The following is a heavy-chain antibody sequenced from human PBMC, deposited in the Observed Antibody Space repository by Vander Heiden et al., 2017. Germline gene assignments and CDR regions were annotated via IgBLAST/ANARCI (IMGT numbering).Heavy chain of an antibody. D-gene: IGHD2-15*01. J-gene: IGHJ4*02. CDR2: IKQDGSEK. CDR3: ARVNSDFYCSGGSSYWSLFDY. V-gene: IGHV3-7*01. Sequence: EVQLVESGGGLVQPGGSLRLSCAASGFTFSSYWMSWVRQAPGKGLEWVANIKQDGSEKYYVDSVKGRFTISRDNAKNSLYLQMNSLRAEDTAVYYCARVNSDFYCSGGSSYWSLFDYWGQGTLVTVSS. CDR1: GFTFSSYW.